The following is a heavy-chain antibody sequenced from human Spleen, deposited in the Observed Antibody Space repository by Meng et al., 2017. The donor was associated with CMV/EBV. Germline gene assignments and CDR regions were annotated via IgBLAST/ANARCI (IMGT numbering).Heavy chain of an antibody. CDR3: ARGPKIPLGGVNLWPLEH. CDR2: FIPVFGAP. Sequence: VHNYAISWVRQAPGQGLEGMGGFIPVFGAPDYAQKFQDRLTIATDESTSSASMELSGLRFEDTAVYFCARGPKIPLGGVNLWPLEHWGQGSLVTVSS. CDR1: VHNYA. D-gene: IGHD3-16*01. J-gene: IGHJ4*02. V-gene: IGHV1-69*05.